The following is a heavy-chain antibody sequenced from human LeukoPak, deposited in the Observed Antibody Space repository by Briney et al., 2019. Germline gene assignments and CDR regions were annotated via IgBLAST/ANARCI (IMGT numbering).Heavy chain of an antibody. CDR2: INHSGST. Sequence: SETLSLTCAVYGGSFSGYYWSWIRQPPGKGLEWIGGINHSGSTNYNPSLKSRVTISVDTSKNQFSLKLSSVTAADTAVYYCARGRPRYSSSWYAINLGYYSDYWGQGTLVTVSS. V-gene: IGHV4-34*01. CDR1: GGSFSGYY. J-gene: IGHJ4*02. CDR3: ARGRPRYSSSWYAINLGYYSDY. D-gene: IGHD6-13*01.